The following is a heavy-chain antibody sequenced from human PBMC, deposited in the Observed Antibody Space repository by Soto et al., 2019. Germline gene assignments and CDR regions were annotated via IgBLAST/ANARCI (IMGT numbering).Heavy chain of an antibody. D-gene: IGHD6-25*01. Sequence: VQLVESGGGLVQPGGSLRLSCAASGFTFSSYSMNWVRQAPGKGLEWVSSISSSSSYIYYADSVKGRFTISRDNAKNSLYLQMNSLRAEDTAVYYCARDLSGRGWFDPWGQGTLVTVSS. V-gene: IGHV3-21*01. CDR2: ISSSSSYI. CDR1: GFTFSSYS. J-gene: IGHJ5*02. CDR3: ARDLSGRGWFDP.